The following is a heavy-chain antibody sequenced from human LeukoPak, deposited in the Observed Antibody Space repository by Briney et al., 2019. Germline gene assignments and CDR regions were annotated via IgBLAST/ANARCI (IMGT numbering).Heavy chain of an antibody. D-gene: IGHD3-22*01. V-gene: IGHV4-4*07. Sequence: PSETLSLTRTVSVGSISSYYWSWMRQPAGKGLEWIGRIYISGSTNYNPSLQSRVTMSVDTSKNQFSLKLSSVTAADTAVYYCARLANDRVYYYYYGMDVWGQGTTVTVSS. CDR2: IYISGST. CDR3: ARLANDRVYYYYYGMDV. J-gene: IGHJ6*02. CDR1: VGSISSYY.